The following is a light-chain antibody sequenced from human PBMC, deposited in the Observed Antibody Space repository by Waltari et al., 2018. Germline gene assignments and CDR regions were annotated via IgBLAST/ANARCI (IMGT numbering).Light chain of an antibody. Sequence: QSALTQPASVSGSPGQSITISCTGTSSDVGSYNFVSWYHQHPGKAPKLMIYEGSKRPSGVSNRFSGSKSGNTASLTISGLQAEDEADYYCCSYAGSTTFYVFGTETKVTVL. CDR2: EGS. V-gene: IGLV2-23*01. J-gene: IGLJ1*01. CDR3: CSYAGSTTFYV. CDR1: SSDVGSYNF.